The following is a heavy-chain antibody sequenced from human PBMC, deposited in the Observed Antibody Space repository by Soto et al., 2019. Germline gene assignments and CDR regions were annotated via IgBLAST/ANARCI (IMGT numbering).Heavy chain of an antibody. D-gene: IGHD3-9*01. CDR3: ARDNLSYEILTGANWLDP. Sequence: PSETLSLTCTVAGDSISSGGCYWSWIRQHPGKGLEWIGYIYYGGSTNYNPSLKSRVIMSVNTSKTQFSLKLFSVPAADTAVYYCARDNLSYEILTGANWLDPWRQRTLVTVSS. V-gene: IGHV4-31*03. CDR2: IYYGGST. J-gene: IGHJ5*02. CDR1: GDSISSGGCY.